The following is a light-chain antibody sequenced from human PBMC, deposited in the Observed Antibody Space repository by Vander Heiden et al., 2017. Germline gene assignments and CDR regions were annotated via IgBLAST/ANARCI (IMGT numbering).Light chain of an antibody. Sequence: QSALTQPASVSGSPGQSITISCTGTSSDVGGYNYVSWYQQHPGKDPKLRIYDVSKRPAGVSNRFSGSKSGKTASLTISGLQAEDEADYYCSSYTSSSTLFGGGTKLTVL. CDR3: SSYTSSSTL. CDR2: DVS. V-gene: IGLV2-14*01. CDR1: SSDVGGYNY. J-gene: IGLJ3*02.